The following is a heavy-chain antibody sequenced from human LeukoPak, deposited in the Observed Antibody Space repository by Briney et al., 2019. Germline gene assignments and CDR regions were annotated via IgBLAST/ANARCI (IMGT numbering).Heavy chain of an antibody. Sequence: GASVKVSCKASGYTFSSYDINWVRQAPGQGLEWMGWVNPNSGNTGYAQKFQGRVTITRNTSISTAYLELRSLRSEDTAGYYCARGDFWSGYSNYYYMDVGGKGTTVTVS. CDR1: GYTFSSYD. D-gene: IGHD3-3*01. J-gene: IGHJ6*03. CDR3: ARGDFWSGYSNYYYMDV. V-gene: IGHV1-8*01. CDR2: VNPNSGNT.